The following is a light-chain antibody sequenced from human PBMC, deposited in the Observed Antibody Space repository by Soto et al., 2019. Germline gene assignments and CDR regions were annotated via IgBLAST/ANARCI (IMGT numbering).Light chain of an antibody. J-gene: IGKJ5*01. CDR2: GGS. CDR3: QQYSASPIS. CDR1: QTVSTY. V-gene: IGKV3-20*01. Sequence: ENVLTQSPGTLSLPPGGRATLSCRASQTVSTYLTWYQQRPGQAPRLVIYGGSRRATGIPDRFSGSGSGTDFTLTISRLEPEDFAVYYCQQYSASPISFGQGTRLEIK.